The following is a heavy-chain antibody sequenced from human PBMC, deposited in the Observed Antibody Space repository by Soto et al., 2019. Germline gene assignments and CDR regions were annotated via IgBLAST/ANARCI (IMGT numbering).Heavy chain of an antibody. J-gene: IGHJ4*02. D-gene: IGHD6-13*01. CDR3: ARDAAAGLNDY. CDR2: IRAYNGNK. V-gene: IGHV1-18*01. CDR1: GYTFTSYG. Sequence: QVQLVQSGAEVKKPGASVKVSCKASGYTFTSYGISWVRQAPGQGLEWMGWIRAYNGNKKYVQKFQARVTMTTDTSTSTAYMELRSLRSDDTAVYYCARDAAAGLNDYWGQGTLVTVSS.